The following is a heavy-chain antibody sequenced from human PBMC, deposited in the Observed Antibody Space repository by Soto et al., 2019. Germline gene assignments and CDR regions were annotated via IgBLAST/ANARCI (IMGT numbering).Heavy chain of an antibody. CDR1: GFTFTTYA. V-gene: IGHV3-23*01. CDR3: TKDLKSGSAATLFDP. Sequence: EGQLLESGGGLVQPGGSLRLSCPASGFTFTTYAMAWVRQAPGKGLEWVSYISGSGGRTNYADSVKGRFTISRDNSKNTLYLQMSSLRPADTAVYYCTKDLKSGSAATLFDPWGQGTLVTVSS. J-gene: IGHJ5*02. D-gene: IGHD2-15*01. CDR2: ISGSGGRT.